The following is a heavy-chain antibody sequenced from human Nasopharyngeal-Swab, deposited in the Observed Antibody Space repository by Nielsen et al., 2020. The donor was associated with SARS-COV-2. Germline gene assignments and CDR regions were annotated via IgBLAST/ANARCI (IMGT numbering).Heavy chain of an antibody. J-gene: IGHJ4*02. Sequence: WVRQATGQRPEFMGWINAGKGNTIYSQRFQGRVRISRDTSANTVYMELNRLRSEDTAVYYCARVPAVAASRIDYWGQGTLVTVSS. CDR2: INAGKGNT. V-gene: IGHV1-3*01. CDR3: ARVPAVAASRIDY. D-gene: IGHD6-19*01.